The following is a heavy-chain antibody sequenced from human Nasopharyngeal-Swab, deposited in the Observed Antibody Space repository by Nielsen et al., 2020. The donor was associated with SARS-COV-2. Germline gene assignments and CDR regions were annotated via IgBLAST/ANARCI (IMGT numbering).Heavy chain of an antibody. Sequence: GESLKTSCAVSGFTPDYYMHWVRQVPGKGLEWVSFINGDGDRASYADSVRGRFVVSRDNSKSSVYLQMHSLRNEDTAFYYCVKDRSDYCSTTTCWSDGFDTWGQGTMVTVSS. V-gene: IGHV3-43*01. J-gene: IGHJ3*02. CDR2: INGDGDRA. CDR3: VKDRSDYCSTTTCWSDGFDT. CDR1: GFTPDYY. D-gene: IGHD1-1*01.